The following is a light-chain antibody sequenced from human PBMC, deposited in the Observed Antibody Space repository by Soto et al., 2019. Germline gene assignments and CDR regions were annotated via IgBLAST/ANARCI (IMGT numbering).Light chain of an antibody. CDR1: SSDVGSYNR. CDR2: EVN. V-gene: IGLV2-18*02. Sequence: QSALTQPPSVSGSPGQSVTISCTGTSSDVGSYNRVSWYQQTPGTAPKLMIYEVNNRPSGVPDRFSGSKSGNTASLTISGLQAEDEADYYCSSYRSSSPYVFGTGTKVTVL. CDR3: SSYRSSSPYV. J-gene: IGLJ1*01.